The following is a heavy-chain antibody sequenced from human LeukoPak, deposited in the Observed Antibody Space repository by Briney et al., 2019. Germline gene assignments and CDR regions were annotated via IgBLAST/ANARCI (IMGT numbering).Heavy chain of an antibody. J-gene: IGHJ6*03. CDR1: GGSISSFY. CDR3: ARGGSTLHSAGGHDIEFYYYYYMDV. Sequence: SETLSLTCTVSGGSISSFYWSWIRLPPGKGLEWIGYIYYTGRTSYNPSLKSRVTISVDTSKNQFSLKLSSVTAADTAVYYCARGGSTLHSAGGHDIEFYYYYYMDVWGKGTTVTISS. V-gene: IGHV4-59*08. D-gene: IGHD3-9*01. CDR2: IYYTGRT.